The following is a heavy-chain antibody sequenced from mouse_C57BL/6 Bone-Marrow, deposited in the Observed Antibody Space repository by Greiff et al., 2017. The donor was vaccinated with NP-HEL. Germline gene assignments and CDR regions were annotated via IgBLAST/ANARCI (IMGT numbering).Heavy chain of an antibody. Sequence: VQLQESGAELARPGASVKLSCKASGYTFTSYGISWVKQRTGQGLEWIGEIYPRSGNTYYNEKFKGKATLTADKSSSTAYMELRSLTSEYSAFYFCARIGYGLYYAMDYWGQGTSVTVSS. V-gene: IGHV1-81*01. CDR3: ARIGYGLYYAMDY. CDR2: IYPRSGNT. D-gene: IGHD2-10*02. J-gene: IGHJ4*01. CDR1: GYTFTSYG.